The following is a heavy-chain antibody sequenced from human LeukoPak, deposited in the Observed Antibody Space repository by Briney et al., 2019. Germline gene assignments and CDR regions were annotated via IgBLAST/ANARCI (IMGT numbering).Heavy chain of an antibody. CDR3: ARSMENYGMDV. CDR2: IIPIHGIA. V-gene: IGHV1-69*04. Sequence: SVKVSCKASGGTFSSYAISWVRQAPGQGLEWMGRIIPIHGIANYEQKFQGRVTITADKSTSTAYMELSSLRSEDTAVYYCARSMENYGMDVWGQGTTVTVSS. D-gene: IGHD1-1*01. J-gene: IGHJ6*02. CDR1: GGTFSSYA.